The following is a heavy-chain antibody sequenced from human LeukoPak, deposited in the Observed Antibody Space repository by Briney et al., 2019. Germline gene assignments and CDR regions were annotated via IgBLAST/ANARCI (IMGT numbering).Heavy chain of an antibody. D-gene: IGHD1-1*01. CDR2: IRQDGSDK. J-gene: IGHJ4*02. V-gene: IGHV3-7*01. Sequence: GGSLRPSCAASGFTFTNYFMTWVRQAPGTGLEWVALIRQDGSDKYYVDSVKGRFTISRDNANNLLFLQMNSLRVDDTAVYYCGRGAALNWNSGGIDYWGQGTLVTVSS. CDR1: GFTFTNYF. CDR3: GRGAALNWNSGGIDY.